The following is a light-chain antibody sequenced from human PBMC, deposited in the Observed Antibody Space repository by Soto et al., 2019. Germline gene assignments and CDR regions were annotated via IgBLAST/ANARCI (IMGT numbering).Light chain of an antibody. Sequence: QSALTQPASVSGSPGQSITISCTGTSSDVGSYNLVSWYQQHPGKAPKLMIYEGSKRPSGVSNRFSGSKSGNTASLTISGLKAEDEADYYCCSYAGSYVFGTGTKVTGL. V-gene: IGLV2-23*01. CDR3: CSYAGSYV. J-gene: IGLJ1*01. CDR1: SSDVGSYNL. CDR2: EGS.